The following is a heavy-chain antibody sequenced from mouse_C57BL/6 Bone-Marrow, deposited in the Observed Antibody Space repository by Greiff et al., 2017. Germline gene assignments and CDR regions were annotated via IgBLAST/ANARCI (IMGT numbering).Heavy chain of an antibody. V-gene: IGHV1-75*01. CDR3: GREEDGPYFDY. Sequence: VQLQESGPELVKPGASVKISCKASGYTFTDYYINWVKQRPGQGLEWIGWIFPASGSTYYNQKFKGKATLTVDKSSSTAYMLLSSLTSEDSAVYFCGREEDGPYFDYWGQGTTLTVSA. D-gene: IGHD2-3*01. CDR1: GYTFTDYY. CDR2: IFPASGST. J-gene: IGHJ2*01.